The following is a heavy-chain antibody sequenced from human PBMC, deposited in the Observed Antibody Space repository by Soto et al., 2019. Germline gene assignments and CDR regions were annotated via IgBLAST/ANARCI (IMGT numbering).Heavy chain of an antibody. J-gene: IGHJ4*02. Sequence: LSLTCTVSGGSISSGGYYWSWIRQHPGKGLEWIGYIYYSGSTYYNPSLKSRVTISVDKSKNQFSLKLSSVTAADAAVYYCARDLAAAGTMNDYWGQGTLVTVSS. D-gene: IGHD6-13*01. CDR1: GGSISSGGYY. CDR3: ARDLAAAGTMNDY. V-gene: IGHV4-31*03. CDR2: IYYSGST.